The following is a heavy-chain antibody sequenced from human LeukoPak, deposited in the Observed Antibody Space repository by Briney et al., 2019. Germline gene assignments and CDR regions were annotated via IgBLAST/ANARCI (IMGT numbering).Heavy chain of an antibody. D-gene: IGHD3-10*01. CDR1: GFTFSSYG. Sequence: GGSLRLSCAASGFTFSSYGMHWVRQAPGKGLEWVAVISYDGSNKYYADSVKGRFTISRDNSKNTLYLQMNSLRAEDTAVYYCAKEGYGSGSFLYYYYYMDVWGKGTTVTVSS. CDR2: ISYDGSNK. J-gene: IGHJ6*03. V-gene: IGHV3-30*18. CDR3: AKEGYGSGSFLYYYYYMDV.